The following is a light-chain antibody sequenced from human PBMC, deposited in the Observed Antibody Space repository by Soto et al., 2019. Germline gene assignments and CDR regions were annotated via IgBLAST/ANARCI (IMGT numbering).Light chain of an antibody. V-gene: IGKV3-15*01. Sequence: ELVITQSPATLSVSPGERATLSFRARQSVTSNVAWYQQKPRQDPRPLIYGAAISATGVPARFSGSGSWTDFSLTISSLEPEDFAVYYCHQRGSWHRGTFGQGTKVDIK. J-gene: IGKJ1*01. CDR2: GAA. CDR1: QSVTSN. CDR3: HQRGSWHRGT.